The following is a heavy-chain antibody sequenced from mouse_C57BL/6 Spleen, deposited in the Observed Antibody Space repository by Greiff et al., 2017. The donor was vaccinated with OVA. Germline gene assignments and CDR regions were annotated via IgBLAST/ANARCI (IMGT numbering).Heavy chain of an antibody. CDR2: IDPSDSET. V-gene: IGHV1-52*01. Sequence: QVQLQQPGAELVRPGSSVKLSCKASGYTFTSYWMHWVKQRPIQGLEWIGNIDPSDSETHYNQKFKDKATLTVDKSSSTAYMQLSSLTSEDSAVYYCARSFYDGYYGRYFDYWGQGTPLTVSS. CDR1: GYTFTSYW. CDR3: ARSFYDGYYGRYFDY. J-gene: IGHJ2*01. D-gene: IGHD2-3*01.